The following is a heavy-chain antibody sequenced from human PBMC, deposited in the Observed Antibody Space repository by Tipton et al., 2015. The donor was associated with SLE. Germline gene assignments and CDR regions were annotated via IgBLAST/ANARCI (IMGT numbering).Heavy chain of an antibody. CDR2: TYYRSKWYN. CDR1: GDSVSSNSAA. V-gene: IGHV6-1*01. D-gene: IGHD3-10*01. J-gene: IGHJ6*02. CDR3: ARDQLVWVGELGVGDHYYYGMDV. Sequence: GLVKPSQTLSLTCAISGDSVSSNSAAWNWIRQSPSRGLEWLGRTYYRSKWYNDYAVSVKSRITINPDTSKNQFSLQLNSVTPEDTAVYYCARDQLVWVGELGVGDHYYYGMDVWGQGTTVTVSS.